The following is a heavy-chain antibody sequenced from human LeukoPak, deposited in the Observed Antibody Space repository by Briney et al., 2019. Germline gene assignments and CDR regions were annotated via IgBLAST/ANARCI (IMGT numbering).Heavy chain of an antibody. Sequence: ASVKVSCKASGYAFTTFGIMWVRQAPGQGLEWMGWISTSTTYARYAQKVQGRATLTTDPATSTAYLELTSLTSDDTAVYFCARASDTSWPFDFWGQGTQVTVSS. CDR3: ARASDTSWPFDF. CDR1: GYAFTTFG. CDR2: ISTSTTYA. D-gene: IGHD2-2*01. V-gene: IGHV1-18*01. J-gene: IGHJ4*02.